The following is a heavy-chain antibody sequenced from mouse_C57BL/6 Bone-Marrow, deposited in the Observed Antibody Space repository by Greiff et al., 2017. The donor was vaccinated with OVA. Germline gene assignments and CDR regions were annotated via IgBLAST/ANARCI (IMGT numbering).Heavy chain of an antibody. D-gene: IGHD2-4*01. CDR1: GYTFTSYW. CDR3: ARSTMITDWYVDV. CDR2: IHPNSGST. Sequence: QVQLQQPGAELVKPGASVKLSCKASGYTFTSYWMHWVKQRPGQGLEWIGMIHPNSGSTNYNEKFKSKAKLTVDKSSRTAYMQLSRLTSEDSAVYYCARSTMITDWYVDVWGTGTTVTGSS. V-gene: IGHV1-64*01. J-gene: IGHJ1*03.